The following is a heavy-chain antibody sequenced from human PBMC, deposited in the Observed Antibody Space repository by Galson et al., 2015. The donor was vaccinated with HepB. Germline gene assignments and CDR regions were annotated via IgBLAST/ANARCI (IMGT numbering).Heavy chain of an antibody. CDR2: IWYDGSNK. CDR3: ARDFGHSSSSRYLDV. J-gene: IGHJ6*02. Sequence: SLRLSCAASGFTFSSYGMHWVRQAPGKGLEWVAVIWYDGSNKYYADSVKGQFTISRDNSKNTLYLQMNSLRAEDTAVYYCARDFGHSSSSRYLDVWGQGTTVTVSS. V-gene: IGHV3-33*01. D-gene: IGHD6-6*01. CDR1: GFTFSSYG.